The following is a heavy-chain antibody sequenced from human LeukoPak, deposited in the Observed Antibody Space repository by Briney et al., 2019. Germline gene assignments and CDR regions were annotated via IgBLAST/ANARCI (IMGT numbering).Heavy chain of an antibody. V-gene: IGHV3-30*18. CDR1: GFTFSTNG. J-gene: IGHJ4*02. CDR3: AKEYCGGGRCNDDFFDY. D-gene: IGHD2-15*01. CDR2: ISYDEKTK. Sequence: PGGSLRLSCAASGFTFSTNGMHWVRQAPGKGLEWVAVISYDEKTKYYADSVKGRFTISRDNSRNTPYLEMNSLRAEDTAVYYCAKEYCGGGRCNDDFFDYWGQGTLVTVSS.